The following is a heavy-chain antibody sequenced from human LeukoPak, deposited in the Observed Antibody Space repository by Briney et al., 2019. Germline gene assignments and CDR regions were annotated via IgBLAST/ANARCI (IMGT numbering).Heavy chain of an antibody. D-gene: IGHD5-12*01. CDR2: IKQDGSEK. CDR1: GFTFSSYW. J-gene: IGHJ4*02. CDR3: ARENSGYDHFLDY. V-gene: IGHV3-7*01. Sequence: PSGGSLRLSCAASGFTFSSYWMSWVRQAPGKGLEWVANIKQDGSEKYYVDSVKGRFTISRDNAKNSLYLQMHSLRAEDTAVYYCARENSGYDHFLDYWGRGTLVTVSS.